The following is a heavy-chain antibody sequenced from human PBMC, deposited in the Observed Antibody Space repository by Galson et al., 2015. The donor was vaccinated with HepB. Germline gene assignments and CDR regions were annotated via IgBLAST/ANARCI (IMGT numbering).Heavy chain of an antibody. V-gene: IGHV4-59*01. CDR1: GGSISSYY. CDR3: AREGIAVAPGWFDP. Sequence: LSLTCTVSGGSISSYYWSWIRQPPGKGLEWIGYIYYSGSTNYNPSLKSRVTISEDTSKNQFSLKLSSVTAADTAVYYCAREGIAVAPGWFDPWGQGTLVTVSS. D-gene: IGHD6-19*01. CDR2: IYYSGST. J-gene: IGHJ5*02.